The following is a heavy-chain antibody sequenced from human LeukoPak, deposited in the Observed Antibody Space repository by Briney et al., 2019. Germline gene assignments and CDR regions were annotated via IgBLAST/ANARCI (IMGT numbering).Heavy chain of an antibody. D-gene: IGHD3-22*01. CDR3: ARDPYSVVVDTSYNWFDP. Sequence: ASVKVSCKASGYTFTSYGISWVRQAPGQGLEWMGWISAYNGNTNYAQKFQGRVTMTTDTSTSTAYMELRSLRSDVTAVYYCARDPYSVVVDTSYNWFDPWGQGTLVTVPS. CDR1: GYTFTSYG. CDR2: ISAYNGNT. J-gene: IGHJ5*02. V-gene: IGHV1-18*01.